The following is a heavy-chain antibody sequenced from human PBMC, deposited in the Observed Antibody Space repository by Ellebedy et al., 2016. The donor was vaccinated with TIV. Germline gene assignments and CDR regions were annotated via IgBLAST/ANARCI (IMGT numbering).Heavy chain of an antibody. CDR2: ISGSGDST. J-gene: IGHJ4*02. V-gene: IGHV3-23*01. Sequence: GGSLRLSCAASGFTFSSYEMNWVRQAPGKGLEWVSTISGSGDSTSYADSVKGRFTISRDNSKNTLYLQMNSLRAEDTALYYCAAVGATTYYFDYWGQGTLVTVSS. CDR3: AAVGATTYYFDY. CDR1: GFTFSSYE. D-gene: IGHD1-26*01.